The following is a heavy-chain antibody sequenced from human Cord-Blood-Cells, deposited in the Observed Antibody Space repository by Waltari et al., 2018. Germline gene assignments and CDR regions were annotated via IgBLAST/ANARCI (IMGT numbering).Heavy chain of an antibody. J-gene: IGHJ4*02. D-gene: IGHD4-17*01. V-gene: IGHV4-34*01. CDR1: GGSFSGYY. CDR3: ARGPTVVMGE. Sequence: QVQLQQWGAGLLKPSETLSLTCAVYGGSFSGYYWSWIRQPPGKGLEWIGAINHSGSTNYNPSLKSRVTISVDTSKNQFSLKLSSVTAADTAVYYCARGPTVVMGEWGQGTLVTVSS. CDR2: INHSGST.